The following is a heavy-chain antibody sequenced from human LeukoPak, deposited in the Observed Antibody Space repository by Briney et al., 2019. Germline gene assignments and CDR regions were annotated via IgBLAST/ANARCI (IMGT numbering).Heavy chain of an antibody. CDR1: GGSISSYY. CDR2: IYYSGGT. D-gene: IGHD3-22*01. J-gene: IGHJ4*02. Sequence: PSETLSLTCTVSGGSISSYYWSWIRQPPGKGGEGSGDIYYSGGTNYNTSPMSRGTILVETTKKKFSLTLMAVAAADTAGDYCARAPIYYDSSGSYYGMLDYWGQGTLVTVSS. CDR3: ARAPIYYDSSGSYYGMLDY. V-gene: IGHV4-59*01.